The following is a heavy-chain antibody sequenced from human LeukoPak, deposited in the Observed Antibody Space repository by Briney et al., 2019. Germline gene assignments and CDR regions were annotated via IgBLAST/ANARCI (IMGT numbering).Heavy chain of an antibody. V-gene: IGHV1-69*05. D-gene: IGHD2-2*02. CDR1: GGTFSSYA. J-gene: IGHJ5*02. CDR3: ALIYCSSTSCYKEFNWFDP. Sequence: SVKVSCKPSGGTFSSYAISWVRQAPGQGLEWMGGIIPIFGTANYAQKLQGRVTTTTDESTSTAYMELSSLRSEDTAVYYCALIYCSSTSCYKEFNWFDPWGQGTLVTVSS. CDR2: IIPIFGTA.